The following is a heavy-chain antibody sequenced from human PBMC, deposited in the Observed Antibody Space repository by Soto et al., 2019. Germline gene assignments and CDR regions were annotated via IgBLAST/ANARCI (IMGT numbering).Heavy chain of an antibody. CDR1: GYTLTNFA. Sequence: QVQLVQPGAEVRKPGASVKLPCKASGYTLTNFAMQWVRQAPEQRLEWMGWINGGNGSTKYSQNCQGRVIITTDTSASTVYMELSSLRSEDTAVYFCARGGWSGRGYFYYYMDVWGKGTTVTVSS. CDR2: INGGNGST. J-gene: IGHJ6*03. V-gene: IGHV1-3*01. CDR3: ARGGWSGRGYFYYYMDV. D-gene: IGHD3-3*01.